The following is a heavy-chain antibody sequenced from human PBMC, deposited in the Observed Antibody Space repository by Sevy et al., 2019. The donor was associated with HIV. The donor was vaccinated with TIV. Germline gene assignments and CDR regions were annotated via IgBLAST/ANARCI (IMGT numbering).Heavy chain of an antibody. D-gene: IGHD4-17*01. CDR2: ISSSSSTI. V-gene: IGHV3-48*02. CDR1: GFTFSSYS. J-gene: IGHJ4*02. CDR3: ARDDDYGDYGTGFDY. Sequence: GSLRLSCAASGFTFSSYSMNWVRQAPGKGLEWVSYISSSSSTIYYADSVKGRFTISRDNAKNSLYLQMNSLRDEDTAVYYCARDDDYGDYGTGFDYWGQGTLVTVSS.